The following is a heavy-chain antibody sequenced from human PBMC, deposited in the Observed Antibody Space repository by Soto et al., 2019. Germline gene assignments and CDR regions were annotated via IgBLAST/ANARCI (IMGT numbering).Heavy chain of an antibody. Sequence: PSETLSLTCTVSGGSISSYYWSWIRQPPGKGLEWIGYIYYSGSTNYNPSLKSRVTISVDTSKNQFSLKLSSVTAADTAVYYCAGVSFYYNDSQHYYDYYMDVWGKGTTVTVSS. V-gene: IGHV4-59*01. CDR3: AGVSFYYNDSQHYYDYYMDV. CDR1: GGSISSYY. D-gene: IGHD3-22*01. J-gene: IGHJ6*03. CDR2: IYYSGST.